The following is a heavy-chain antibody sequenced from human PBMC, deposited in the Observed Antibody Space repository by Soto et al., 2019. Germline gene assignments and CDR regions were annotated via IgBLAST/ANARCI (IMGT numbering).Heavy chain of an antibody. V-gene: IGHV3-30*18. CDR3: AKDSLAAAGPYYYYYGMDV. Sequence: PGGSLRLSCAASGFTFSSYGMQWVRQAPGKGLEWVAVISYDGSNKYYADSVKGRFTISRDNSKNTLYLQMNSLRAEDRAVYYCAKDSLAAAGPYYYYYGMDVWGQGTTVTVSS. CDR2: ISYDGSNK. J-gene: IGHJ6*02. D-gene: IGHD2-15*01. CDR1: GFTFSSYG.